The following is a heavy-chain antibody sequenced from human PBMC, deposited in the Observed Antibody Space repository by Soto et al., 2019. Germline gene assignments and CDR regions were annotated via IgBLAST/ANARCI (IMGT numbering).Heavy chain of an antibody. D-gene: IGHD3-22*01. Sequence: GESLKISCKGSGYTFSNYWIGWVRQMPEKGLEWMAIIYPGDSSTGYSPFFQGQVTISVDKSISTAYLQWSSLKASDTAIYYCATHYETSGYFGFDYWGQGTLVTVSS. CDR2: IYPGDSST. CDR3: ATHYETSGYFGFDY. V-gene: IGHV5-51*01. CDR1: GYTFSNYW. J-gene: IGHJ4*02.